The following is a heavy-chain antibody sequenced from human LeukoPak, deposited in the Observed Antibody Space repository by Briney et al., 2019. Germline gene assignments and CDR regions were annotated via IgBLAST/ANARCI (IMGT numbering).Heavy chain of an antibody. CDR2: INHSGST. D-gene: IGHD6-13*01. J-gene: IGHJ4*02. CDR3: ARGYSSSWYRD. Sequence: SETLSLTCAVYGGSFSGYYWSWIRQPPGKGLEWIGEINHSGSTNYNPSLKSRVTISVDTSKNQFSLKLSSVTAADTAVYYCARGYSSSWYRDWGQGTLVTVSS. CDR1: GGSFSGYY. V-gene: IGHV4-34*01.